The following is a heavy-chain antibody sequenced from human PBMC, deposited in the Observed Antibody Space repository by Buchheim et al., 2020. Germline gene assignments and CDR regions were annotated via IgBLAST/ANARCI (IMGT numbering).Heavy chain of an antibody. Sequence: QVQLVQSGAEVKKPGASVKVSCKASGYTFTSYDINWVRQATGQGLEWMGWMNPNSGNTGYAQKFQGRVTMTRNTSISTAYMELSSLRSEDTAVYYCARASYYDILTGYLNYYYYYYMDVWGKGTT. D-gene: IGHD3-9*01. J-gene: IGHJ6*03. CDR2: MNPNSGNT. CDR3: ARASYYDILTGYLNYYYYYYMDV. V-gene: IGHV1-8*01. CDR1: GYTFTSYD.